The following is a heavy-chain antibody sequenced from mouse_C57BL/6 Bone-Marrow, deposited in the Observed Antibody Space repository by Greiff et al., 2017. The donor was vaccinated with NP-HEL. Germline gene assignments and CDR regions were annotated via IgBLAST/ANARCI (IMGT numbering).Heavy chain of an antibody. CDR3: ASLLTTTFDY. J-gene: IGHJ2*01. CDR1: GYSITSGYY. D-gene: IGHD1-1*01. Sequence: EVQVVESGPGLVKPSQSLSLTCSVTGYSITSGYYWNWIRQFPGNKLEWMGYISYDGSNNYNPSLKNRISITRDTSKNQFFLKLNSVTTEDTATYYCASLLTTTFDYWGQGTTLTVSS. CDR2: ISYDGSN. V-gene: IGHV3-6*01.